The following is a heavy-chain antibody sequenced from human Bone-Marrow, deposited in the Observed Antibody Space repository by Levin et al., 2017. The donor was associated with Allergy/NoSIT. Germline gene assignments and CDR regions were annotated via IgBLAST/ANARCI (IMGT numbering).Heavy chain of an antibody. J-gene: IGHJ4*02. Sequence: PGGSLRLSCAASGFTFSNYYMSWIRQAPGKGLEWVSHITISGTSVDYAHSVKGRFTISRDNAKNSLYLQMNSLRAEDTGVYYCARDWNYGCVDYWGPGTLVTVSS. CDR1: GFTFSNYY. CDR3: ARDWNYGCVDY. CDR2: ITISGTSV. D-gene: IGHD1-7*01. V-gene: IGHV3-11*01.